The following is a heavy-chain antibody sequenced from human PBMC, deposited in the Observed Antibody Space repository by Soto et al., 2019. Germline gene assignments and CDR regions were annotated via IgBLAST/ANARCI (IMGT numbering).Heavy chain of an antibody. J-gene: IGHJ5*02. D-gene: IGHD2-2*01. CDR3: AREYCSSTSCLNWFDP. Sequence: GGSLRLSCAASGFTFSSYSMNWVRQAPGKGLEWVSYISSSSSTIYYADSVKGRFTISRDNAKNSLYLQMNSLRAEDTAVYYCAREYCSSTSCLNWFDPWGQGTLXTVSS. CDR2: ISSSSSTI. V-gene: IGHV3-48*01. CDR1: GFTFSSYS.